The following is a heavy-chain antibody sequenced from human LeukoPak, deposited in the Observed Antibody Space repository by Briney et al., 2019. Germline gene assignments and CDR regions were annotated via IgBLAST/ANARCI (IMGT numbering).Heavy chain of an antibody. Sequence: GGSLRLSCAASGFTFSSYCMHWVRQAPGKGLEWVAFIRYDGSNKYYADSVKGRFTISRDNSKNTLFLQMNSLRADETAVYYCALMHHSRGSLSDYWGQGTLVTVSS. CDR2: IRYDGSNK. CDR1: GFTFSSYC. V-gene: IGHV3-30*02. CDR3: ALMHHSRGSLSDY. J-gene: IGHJ4*02. D-gene: IGHD3-22*01.